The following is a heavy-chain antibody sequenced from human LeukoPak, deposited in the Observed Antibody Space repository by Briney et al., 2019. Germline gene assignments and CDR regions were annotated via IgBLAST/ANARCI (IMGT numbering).Heavy chain of an antibody. CDR2: LYYSRST. CDR1: GGSISSYY. Sequence: PSETLSLTCSVSGGSISSYYWSWIRQPPGKGLVGIGNLYYSRSTNYNSSHKSRTTISVNTSNNPFFLQLSSMTDEYTAVYYWARGNGWVCNSSIGDNSFYPRGQGNLVTVSS. CDR3: ARGNGWVCNSSIGDNSFYP. J-gene: IGHJ5*02. D-gene: IGHD2/OR15-2a*01. V-gene: IGHV4-59*01.